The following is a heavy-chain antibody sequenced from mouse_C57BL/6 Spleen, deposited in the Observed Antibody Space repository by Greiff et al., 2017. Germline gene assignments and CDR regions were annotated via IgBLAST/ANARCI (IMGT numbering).Heavy chain of an antibody. V-gene: IGHV1-55*01. CDR2: IYPGSGST. Sequence: QVQLQQPGAELVKPGASVKMSCKASGYTFTSYWITWVKQRPGQGLEWIGDIYPGSGSTNYNEKFKSKATLTVDTSSSTAYMQLSSLTSEDSAVXYCARYYYGSSYDAMDYWGQGTSVTVSS. CDR3: ARYYYGSSYDAMDY. CDR1: GYTFTSYW. D-gene: IGHD1-1*01. J-gene: IGHJ4*01.